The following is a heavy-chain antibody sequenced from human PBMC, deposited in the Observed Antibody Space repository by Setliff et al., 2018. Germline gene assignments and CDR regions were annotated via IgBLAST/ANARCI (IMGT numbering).Heavy chain of an antibody. D-gene: IGHD1-1*01. CDR3: AKGGGRYHSGS. CDR1: GGSSSSHY. Sequence: SETLSLTCTVSGGSSSSHYWSWIRQPPGKGLEWIGYIHYSGTTNYNPSLKSRVTLSLDTAKNQFSLSLTSVTAADTAVYYCAKGGGRYHSGSWGQGILVTVSS. J-gene: IGHJ4*02. V-gene: IGHV4-59*11. CDR2: IHYSGTT.